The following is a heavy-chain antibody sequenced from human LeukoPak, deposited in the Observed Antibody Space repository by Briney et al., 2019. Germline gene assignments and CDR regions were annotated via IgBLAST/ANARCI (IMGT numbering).Heavy chain of an antibody. CDR2: IYYSGST. D-gene: IGHD5-24*01. CDR3: ASQRWLPSFDY. Sequence: SETLSLTCTVSGGSISSYYWSWIRQPPGKGLEWIGYIYYSGSTNYNPSLKSRVTISVDTSKNQFSLKLSSVTAADTAVYYCASQRWLPSFDYWGQGTLVTVSS. V-gene: IGHV4-59*08. J-gene: IGHJ4*02. CDR1: GGSISSYY.